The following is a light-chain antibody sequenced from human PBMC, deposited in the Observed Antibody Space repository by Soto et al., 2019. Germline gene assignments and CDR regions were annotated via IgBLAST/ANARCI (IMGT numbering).Light chain of an antibody. CDR1: RSDVGSYSR. CDR3: SFYTSTYTVV. Sequence: QSPLTPPPSVSGCPSRLDTVSCTPTRSDVGSYSRVSWYQQPPGKAPKLLIYEVNNRPWGVPDRFSGSKSGNTASLTISGLQAEDEADYYCSFYTSTYTVVSGTGTKVTVL. V-gene: IGLV2-18*01. CDR2: EVN. J-gene: IGLJ1*01.